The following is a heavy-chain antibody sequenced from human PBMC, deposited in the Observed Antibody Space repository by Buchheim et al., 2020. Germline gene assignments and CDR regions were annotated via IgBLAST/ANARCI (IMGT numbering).Heavy chain of an antibody. CDR2: ISGSGGST. J-gene: IGHJ4*02. CDR1: GFTFSSSP. Sequence: EVDLLESGGGLVQPGGSLRLSCIVSGFTFSSSPMSWVRQAPGRGLEWVSEISGSGGSTYYADSVKGRFTISRDNSKNTLHLQMSSLRAEDTAIYYCAARSDYWGQGTL. CDR3: AARSDY. V-gene: IGHV3-23*01.